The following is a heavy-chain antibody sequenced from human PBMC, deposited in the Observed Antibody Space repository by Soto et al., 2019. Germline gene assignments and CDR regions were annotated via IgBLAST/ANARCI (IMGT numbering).Heavy chain of an antibody. D-gene: IGHD2-2*01. CDR1: GFSFNSYA. V-gene: IGHV3-30-3*01. Sequence: GGSLRLSCAASGFSFNSYAMHWVRQAPGKGLEWVAVISYDGSNKYYADSVKGRFTISRDNSKNTLYLQMNSLRADDTAVYYCARGPSSLTRFDHWGQGTLVTVSS. CDR2: ISYDGSNK. J-gene: IGHJ4*02. CDR3: ARGPSSLTRFDH.